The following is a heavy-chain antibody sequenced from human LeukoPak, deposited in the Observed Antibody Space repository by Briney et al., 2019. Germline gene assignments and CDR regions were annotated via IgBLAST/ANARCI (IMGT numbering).Heavy chain of an antibody. CDR1: GDSVSSNTAA. J-gene: IGHJ5*02. D-gene: IGHD6-6*01. V-gene: IGHV6-1*01. CDR2: TYYRSKWYN. CDR3: ARGVSNTRGDWLDP. Sequence: SQTLSLTCAISGDSVSSNTAAWNWVRQSPSRGLEWLGRTYYRSKWYNDYALSLRGRITINPDTSTNQFSLQLNSVTPEDTAVYYCARGVSNTRGDWLDPWGRGALVTVSS.